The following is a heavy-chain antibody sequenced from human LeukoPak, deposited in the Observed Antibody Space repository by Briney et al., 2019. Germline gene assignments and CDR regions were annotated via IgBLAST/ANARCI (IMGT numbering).Heavy chain of an antibody. CDR2: ISSSSSTI. V-gene: IGHV3-48*01. Sequence: GGSLRLSCAASGFTFSSYSMNWVRQAPGKGLEWVSYISSSSSTIYYADSVKGRFTISRDNAKNSLYLQMNSLRAEDTAVYYCARDRDPGAFDIWGQGTMVTVSS. CDR3: ARDRDPGAFDI. J-gene: IGHJ3*02. CDR1: GFTFSSYS. D-gene: IGHD2-21*02.